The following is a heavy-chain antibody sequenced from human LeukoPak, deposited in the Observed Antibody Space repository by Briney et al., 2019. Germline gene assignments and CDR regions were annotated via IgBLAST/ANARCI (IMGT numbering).Heavy chain of an antibody. CDR2: INSDGSST. Sequence: PGGSLRLSCEASGFTFSSYSMNWVRQAPGKGLVWVSRINSDGSSTSYADSVKGRFTISRDNAKNTLYLQMNSLRAEDTAVYYCARDPTRYGDYVDYWGQGTLVTVSS. CDR3: ARDPTRYGDYVDY. CDR1: GFTFSSYS. D-gene: IGHD4-17*01. V-gene: IGHV3-74*01. J-gene: IGHJ4*02.